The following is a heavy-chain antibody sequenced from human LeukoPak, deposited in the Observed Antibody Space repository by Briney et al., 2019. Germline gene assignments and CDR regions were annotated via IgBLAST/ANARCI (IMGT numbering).Heavy chain of an antibody. CDR1: GFSLSTTGVG. D-gene: IGHD2-2*01. J-gene: IGHJ4*02. CDR2: IYWDDDK. Sequence: SGPTLVEPTQTLTLTCTFSGFSLSTTGVGVAWIRRPPGKALEWLALIYWDDDKRYSPSVKSRLTITKDTSKNQVVLTMSNMDPVDTATYFCAHRRGYQFDYWGQGTLVTVSS. CDR3: AHRRGYQFDY. V-gene: IGHV2-5*02.